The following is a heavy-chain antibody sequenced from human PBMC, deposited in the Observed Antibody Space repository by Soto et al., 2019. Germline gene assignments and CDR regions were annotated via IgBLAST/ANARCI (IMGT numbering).Heavy chain of an antibody. CDR3: ARLWWSYYFDY. Sequence: SETLSLTCTVSGGSISSGDYYWSWIRQPPGKGLEWIGYIYYSGSTYYNPSLKSQVTISVDTSKNQFSLKLTSVTAADTAVYFCARLWWSYYFDYWGQGALVTVYS. CDR2: IYYSGST. J-gene: IGHJ4*02. V-gene: IGHV4-30-4*01. CDR1: GGSISSGDYY. D-gene: IGHD3-16*01.